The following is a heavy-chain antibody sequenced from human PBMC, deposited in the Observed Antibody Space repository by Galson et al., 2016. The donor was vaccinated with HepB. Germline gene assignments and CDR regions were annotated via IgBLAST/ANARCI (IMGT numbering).Heavy chain of an antibody. CDR1: GFTFSSFS. D-gene: IGHD6-6*01. CDR2: ISTSSSSI. Sequence: SLRLSCAASGFTFSSFSMNWVRQAPGKGLEWISYISTSSSSIYFADSVKGRFTISRDNAKNSLYLQMNSLRAVDTAVYFCARDFLGYRSASKYDYWGQVTLGTVSA. J-gene: IGHJ4*02. CDR3: ARDFLGYRSASKYDY. V-gene: IGHV3-48*01.